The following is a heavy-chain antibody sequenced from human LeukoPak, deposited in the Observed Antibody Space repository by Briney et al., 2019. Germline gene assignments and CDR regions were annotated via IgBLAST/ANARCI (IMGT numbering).Heavy chain of an antibody. CDR1: GGTFSSYA. Sequence: ASVKVSCKAPGGTFSSYAISWVRQAPGQGLEWMGRIIPIFGMANYAQKFQGRVTITADKSTSTAYMELSSLRSEDTAVYYCARSMGITGTTGYFQHWGQGTLVTVSS. D-gene: IGHD1-7*01. V-gene: IGHV1-69*04. CDR2: IIPIFGMA. J-gene: IGHJ1*01. CDR3: ARSMGITGTTGYFQH.